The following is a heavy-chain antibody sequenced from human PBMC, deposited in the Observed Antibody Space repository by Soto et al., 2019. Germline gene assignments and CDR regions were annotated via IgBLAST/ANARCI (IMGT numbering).Heavy chain of an antibody. CDR2: ISGSGGST. Sequence: PGGSLRLSCAASGFPFSSYAMSWVRQAPGKGLEWVSAISGSGGSTYYADSVKGRFTISRDNSKNTLYLQMNSLRAEDTAVYYCAKDQPLRFLEWLPQYFDYWGQGTLVNRLL. D-gene: IGHD3-3*01. CDR1: GFPFSSYA. CDR3: AKDQPLRFLEWLPQYFDY. V-gene: IGHV3-23*01. J-gene: IGHJ4*02.